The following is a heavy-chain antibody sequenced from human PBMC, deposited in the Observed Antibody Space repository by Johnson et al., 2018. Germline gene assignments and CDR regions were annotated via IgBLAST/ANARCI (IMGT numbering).Heavy chain of an antibody. J-gene: IGHJ3*02. Sequence: VQLVESGGGVVQPGRSLRLSCAASGFTFSSYGMHWVRQAPGKGLEWVAVISYDGSNKYSADYVKGRFTLPRDNSKNTLYLQMNSRRAEDTAVYYCAKDSVLLWFGESDLDAFDIWGQGTMVTVSS. V-gene: IGHV3-30*18. D-gene: IGHD3-10*01. CDR1: GFTFSSYG. CDR2: ISYDGSNK. CDR3: AKDSVLLWFGESDLDAFDI.